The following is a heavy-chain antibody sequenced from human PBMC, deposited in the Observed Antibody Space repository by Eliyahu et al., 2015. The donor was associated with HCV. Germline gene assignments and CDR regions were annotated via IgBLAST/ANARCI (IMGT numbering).Heavy chain of an antibody. J-gene: IGHJ4*02. D-gene: IGHD5-24*01. Sequence: QVQLQESGPGLVKPSETLSLTXTVXGGXISSYYWXWIRQPPGKGLEWIGYIYYXGSTNYNPSLKSRVTISVDTSKNQFSLKLSSVTAADTAVYYCARGQWLQSETLDYWGQGTLVTVSS. CDR3: ARGQWLQSETLDY. V-gene: IGHV4-59*01. CDR1: GGXISSYY. CDR2: IYYXGST.